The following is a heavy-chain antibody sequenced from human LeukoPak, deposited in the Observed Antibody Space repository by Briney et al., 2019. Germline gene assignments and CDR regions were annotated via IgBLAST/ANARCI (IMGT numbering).Heavy chain of an antibody. CDR3: AREGYDYSKPDY. V-gene: IGHV1-69*13. Sequence: SVKVSCKASGGTFSSYAISWVRQAPGQGLEWMGGIIPIFGTANYAQKFQGRVTITADESTSTAYIELSSLRSEDTAVYYCAREGYDYSKPDYWGQGTLVTVSS. CDR2: IIPIFGTA. CDR1: GGTFSSYA. J-gene: IGHJ4*02. D-gene: IGHD4-11*01.